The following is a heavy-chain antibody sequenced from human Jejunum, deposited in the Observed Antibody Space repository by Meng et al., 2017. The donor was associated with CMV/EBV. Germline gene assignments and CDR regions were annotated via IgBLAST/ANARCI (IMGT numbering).Heavy chain of an antibody. CDR2: INHSGST. CDR1: GGSFSGYD. CDR3: AVGYGSGSNNWFDP. D-gene: IGHD3-10*01. Sequence: WAPGWFMPLETPPPTCASNGGSFSGYDWNWIRQPPGKGLEWIGEINHSGSTNYNPSLKSRVTISVDTSKNQFSLKLSSVTAADTAVYYCAVGYGSGSNNWFDPWGQGTLVTVSS. V-gene: IGHV4-34*01. J-gene: IGHJ5*02.